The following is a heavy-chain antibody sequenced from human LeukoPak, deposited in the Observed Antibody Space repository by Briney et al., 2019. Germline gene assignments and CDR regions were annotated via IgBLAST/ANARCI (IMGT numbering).Heavy chain of an antibody. CDR3: AKRDF. Sequence: GGSLRLSCAASGFTFSSFAMNWVRQAPGMGLEWVSSISGSGGTTYYAGSVKGRFTISRDNSKNTLFLQMNSLRADDTAIYYCAKRDFWGQGTLVTVSS. J-gene: IGHJ4*02. CDR2: ISGSGGTT. CDR1: GFTFSSFA. V-gene: IGHV3-23*01.